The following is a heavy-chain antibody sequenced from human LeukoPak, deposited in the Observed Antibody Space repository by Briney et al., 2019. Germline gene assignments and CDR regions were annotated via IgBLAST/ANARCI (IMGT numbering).Heavy chain of an antibody. CDR3: ARTQVRYSSGWRAWRKSGMDV. CDR1: GFTFSSYD. CDR2: IGTAGDT. D-gene: IGHD6-19*01. Sequence: SGGSLRLSCAASGFTFSSYDMHWVRQATGKGLEWVSAIGTAGDTYYPGSVKGRFTISRENAKNSLYLQMNSLRAGDTAVYYCARTQVRYSSGWRAWRKSGMDVWGQGTTVTVSS. V-gene: IGHV3-13*01. J-gene: IGHJ6*02.